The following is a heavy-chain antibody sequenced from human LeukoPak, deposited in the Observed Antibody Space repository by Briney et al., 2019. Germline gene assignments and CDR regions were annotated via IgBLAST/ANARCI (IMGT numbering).Heavy chain of an antibody. D-gene: IGHD1-26*01. CDR1: GFTFSSYG. V-gene: IGHV3-33*01. CDR3: ARHQRGGSSSPLFYFDY. J-gene: IGHJ4*02. Sequence: GGSLRLSCVASGFTFSSYGIHWVRQAPGKGLEWVAVIWFDGTNKYYADSVKGRFTISRDNSKNTLYLQVNSLRAEDTAVYYCARHQRGGSSSPLFYFDYWGQGTLVTVSS. CDR2: IWFDGTNK.